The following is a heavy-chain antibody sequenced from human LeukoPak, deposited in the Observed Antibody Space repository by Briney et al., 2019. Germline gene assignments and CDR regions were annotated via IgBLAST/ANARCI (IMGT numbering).Heavy chain of an antibody. J-gene: IGHJ4*02. D-gene: IGHD1-26*01. Sequence: GGSLRLSCAASGFTFINYWMSWVRQAPGKGLEWVANIKQDGSEKYYVDSVKDRFTISRDNAKNSLYLQMNSLRAEDTAVYYCARDLSGSYLRYWGQGTLVTVSS. CDR2: IKQDGSEK. CDR1: GFTFINYW. CDR3: ARDLSGSYLRY. V-gene: IGHV3-7*01.